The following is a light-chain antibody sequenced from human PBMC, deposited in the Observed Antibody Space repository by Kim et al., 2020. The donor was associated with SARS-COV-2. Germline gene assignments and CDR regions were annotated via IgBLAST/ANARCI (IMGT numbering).Light chain of an antibody. CDR2: DAS. V-gene: IGKV3-11*01. CDR3: QQRSNWPLT. J-gene: IGKJ4*01. Sequence: WAPGERATLSCRASQSVGSYLAWYQQKPGQAPRLLIYDASNRATGIPARFSGTGSGTDFTLTISNLEPEDFAVYYCQQRSNWPLTFGGGTKVDIK. CDR1: QSVGSY.